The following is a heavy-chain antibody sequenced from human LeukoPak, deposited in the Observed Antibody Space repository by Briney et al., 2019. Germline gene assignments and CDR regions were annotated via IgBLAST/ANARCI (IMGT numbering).Heavy chain of an antibody. D-gene: IGHD3-10*01. J-gene: IGHJ4*02. CDR3: ATPRFRYYYGPFPFDY. Sequence: GSLRLSCAASGFTFSSYAMSWVRQAPGKGLEWVSAISGSGGSTYYADSVKGRFTISRDNSKNTLYLRMNSLRAEDTAVYYCATPRFRYYYGPFPFDYWGQGTLVTVSS. CDR2: ISGSGGST. CDR1: GFTFSSYA. V-gene: IGHV3-23*01.